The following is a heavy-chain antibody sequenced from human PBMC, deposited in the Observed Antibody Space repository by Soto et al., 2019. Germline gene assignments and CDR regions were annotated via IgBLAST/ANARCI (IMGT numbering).Heavy chain of an antibody. V-gene: IGHV3-23*01. CDR2: ISGSGGST. D-gene: IGHD3-10*01. Sequence: GGSLRLSCAASGFTFSSYAMSWVRQAPGKGLEWVSAISGSGGSTYYADSVKGRFTISRDNSKNTLYLQMNSLRAEDTAVYYCAKDKEPTMVRGVIITPYGMDVWGQGTTVTVSS. CDR1: GFTFSSYA. J-gene: IGHJ6*02. CDR3: AKDKEPTMVRGVIITPYGMDV.